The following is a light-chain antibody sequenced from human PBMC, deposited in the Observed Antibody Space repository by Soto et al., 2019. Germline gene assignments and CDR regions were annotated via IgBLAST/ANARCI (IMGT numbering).Light chain of an antibody. V-gene: IGKV3-20*01. CDR3: QQYGSSVIT. CDR1: QSVSSSY. J-gene: IGKJ5*01. CDR2: GAS. Sequence: EIVLTQSPGTLSLSPGERATLSCRASQSVSSSYLAWYQQKPGQAPRLLIYGASSRATGILDRFSGSGSGTDFTLTISRLEPEDFAVYYCQQYGSSVITFGQGTRLEIK.